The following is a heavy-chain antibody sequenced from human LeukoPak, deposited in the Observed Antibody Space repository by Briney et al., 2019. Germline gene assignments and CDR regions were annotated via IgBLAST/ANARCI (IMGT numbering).Heavy chain of an antibody. V-gene: IGHV1-2*04. Sequence: EASVKVSCTASGYTFTGYYMHWVRQAPGQGREWMGWINPNSGGTNYAQKFQGWVTMTRDTSISTAYMELSRLRSDDTAVYYCARAAATDAFDIWGQGTMVTVSS. CDR1: GYTFTGYY. J-gene: IGHJ3*02. D-gene: IGHD2-15*01. CDR2: INPNSGGT. CDR3: ARAAATDAFDI.